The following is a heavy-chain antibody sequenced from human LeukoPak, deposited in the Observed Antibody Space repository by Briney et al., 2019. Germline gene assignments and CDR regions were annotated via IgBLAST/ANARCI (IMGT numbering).Heavy chain of an antibody. CDR2: MYYSGST. D-gene: IGHD1-1*01. J-gene: IGHJ4*02. V-gene: IGHV4-39*01. CDR3: ARGINWPPQDYFDF. Sequence: SETLSLTCTVSGGSFSSGRSYWGWIRQAPGKGLEWIGNMYYSGSTYYNPSLKSRVTISIYASNNQFSLKLSSLNAADRAVYYCARGINWPPQDYFDFWGQGIMVPVSS. CDR1: GGSFSSGRSY.